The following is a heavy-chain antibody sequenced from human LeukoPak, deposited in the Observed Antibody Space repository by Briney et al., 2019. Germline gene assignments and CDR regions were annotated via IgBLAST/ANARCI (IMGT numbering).Heavy chain of an antibody. CDR2: IIPILGVA. J-gene: IGHJ3*02. D-gene: IGHD5-18*01. Sequence: SVKVSCKASGGTFSSYTISWVRQAPGQGLEWMGRIIPILGVANYAQKFQGRVTITADKSTSTAYMELSSLRSEDTAVYYCARAPTAMQRVAFDIWGQGTMVTVSS. CDR3: ARAPTAMQRVAFDI. CDR1: GGTFSSYT. V-gene: IGHV1-69*02.